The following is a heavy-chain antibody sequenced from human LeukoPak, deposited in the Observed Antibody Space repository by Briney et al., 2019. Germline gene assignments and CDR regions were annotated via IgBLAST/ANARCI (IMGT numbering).Heavy chain of an antibody. Sequence: ASVKISCKASGYTFTGYYMHWVRQAPGQGREWMGWINPNSGGTNYAQKFQGWVTMTRDTSISTAYMELSRLRSDDTAVYYCARERRPINVARRRSVGGDCRFDPWGQGTLVTVSS. CDR2: INPNSGGT. J-gene: IGHJ5*02. CDR1: GYTFTGYY. D-gene: IGHD2-21*02. V-gene: IGHV1-2*04. CDR3: ARERRPINVARRRSVGGDCRFDP.